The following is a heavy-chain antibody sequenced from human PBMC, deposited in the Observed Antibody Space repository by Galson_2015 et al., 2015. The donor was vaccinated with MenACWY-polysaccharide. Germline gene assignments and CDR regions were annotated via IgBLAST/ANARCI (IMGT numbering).Heavy chain of an antibody. D-gene: IGHD3-22*01. CDR1: GGSISNDNYY. CDR2: IYYSGST. V-gene: IGHV4-30-4*01. Sequence: TLSLTCPVSGGSISNDNYYWGWIRQPPGKGLEWIGHIYYSGSTDYRPSLKSRVTISVDTSKNQFSLKLSSVTATDTAVYYCASVHSGSGYGYLDYWGQGTLVTVSS. J-gene: IGHJ4*02. CDR3: ASVHSGSGYGYLDY.